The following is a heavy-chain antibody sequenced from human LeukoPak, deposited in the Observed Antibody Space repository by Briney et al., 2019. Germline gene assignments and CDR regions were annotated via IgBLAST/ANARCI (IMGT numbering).Heavy chain of an antibody. CDR3: ARGGSGWYGGYNWFDP. CDR2: MNPNSGNT. V-gene: IGHV1-8*01. Sequence: ASVTVSFKASGYTFTSYDINWVRQATGQGLEWMGWMNPNSGNTGYAQKFQGRVTMTRNTSISTAYMELSSLRSEDTAEYYCARGGSGWYGGYNWFDPWGQGTLVTVSS. CDR1: GYTFTSYD. J-gene: IGHJ5*02. D-gene: IGHD6-19*01.